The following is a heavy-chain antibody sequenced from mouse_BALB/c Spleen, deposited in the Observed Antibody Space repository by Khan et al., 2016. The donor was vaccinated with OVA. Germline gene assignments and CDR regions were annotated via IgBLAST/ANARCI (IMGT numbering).Heavy chain of an antibody. CDR3: SRSGYGSFAY. CDR1: GYTFTSYY. Sequence: QVQLKESGAELVTPGASVRLSCKASGYTFTSYYLYWVKQRPGQGLEWIGDINPNNGGTNFNETFKNKATLTVDKSSSTAYIQLNSLTSVDSAVYCCSRSGYGSFAYWGQGTLVTVSA. D-gene: IGHD2-2*01. J-gene: IGHJ3*01. CDR2: INPNNGGT. V-gene: IGHV1S81*02.